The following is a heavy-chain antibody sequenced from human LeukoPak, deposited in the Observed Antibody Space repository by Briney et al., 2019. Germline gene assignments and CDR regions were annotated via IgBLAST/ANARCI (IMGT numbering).Heavy chain of an antibody. V-gene: IGHV2-5*02. J-gene: IGHJ3*02. CDR2: IYWDDDK. CDR3: AHRGYSYGYLAFDI. D-gene: IGHD5-18*01. Sequence: SGPTLVKPTQTLTLTCTLSGFSLSTSGVGVGWIRQPPGKALEWLALIYWDDDKRYSPSLKSRLTITKDTSKNQVVLTMTNMDPVDTATYYCAHRGYSYGYLAFDIWGQGTMVTVSS. CDR1: GFSLSTSGVG.